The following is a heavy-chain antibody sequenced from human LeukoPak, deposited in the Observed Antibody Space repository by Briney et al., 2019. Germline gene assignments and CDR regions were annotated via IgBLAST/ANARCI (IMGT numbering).Heavy chain of an antibody. V-gene: IGHV3-33*01. CDR2: IWFDGSHK. D-gene: IGHD2-15*01. CDR1: GFTFSNYG. CDR3: ARVVVSGTWWFDP. J-gene: IGHJ5*02. Sequence: PGGSLRLSCEASGFTFSNYGMHWLRQAPGKGLEWVAVIWFDGSHKYYGDSVKGRFTISRDHSNNTLYLQIDSLRDDDTAIYYCARVVVSGTWWFDPWGQGTLVTVSS.